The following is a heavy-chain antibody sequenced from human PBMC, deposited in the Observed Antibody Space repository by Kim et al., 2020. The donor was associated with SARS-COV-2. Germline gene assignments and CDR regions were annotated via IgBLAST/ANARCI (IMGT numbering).Heavy chain of an antibody. J-gene: IGHJ3*02. CDR3: AKQAGYSSSWYFGAFDI. D-gene: IGHD6-13*01. V-gene: IGHV4-39*01. Sequence: LKRRVTISVDTSKNQFSLKLSSVTAADTAVYYCAKQAGYSSSWYFGAFDIWGQGTMVTVSS.